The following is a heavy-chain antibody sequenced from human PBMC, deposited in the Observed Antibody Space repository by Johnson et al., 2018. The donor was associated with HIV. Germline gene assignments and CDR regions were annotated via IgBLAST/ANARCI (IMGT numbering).Heavy chain of an antibody. Sequence: VQLVESGGGLVQPGGSLRLSCAASGFTFSSYTMNWVRQAPGKGLEWVSGVSGSGGSTYYADSVKGRFTISRDNSKNTLYLQMNSLRAEDTAVYYCAAPWELDAFDIWGQGTMVTVSS. J-gene: IGHJ3*02. CDR3: AAPWELDAFDI. V-gene: IGHV3-23*04. CDR1: GFTFSSYT. CDR2: VSGSGGST. D-gene: IGHD1-26*01.